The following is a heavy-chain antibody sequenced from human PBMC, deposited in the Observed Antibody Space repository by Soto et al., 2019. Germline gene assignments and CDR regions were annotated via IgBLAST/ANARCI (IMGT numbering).Heavy chain of an antibody. CDR1: GYTFTDYY. Sequence: QVPLVQSGAEVKKPGDSVKVSCKTSGYTFTDYYMHWVRQAPGQGFEWGGGINPKSGGPKYVPKFQGRVTVTRDTSTSTAYMELNRLTSDETPVYYCESEYCRNANCLKGFDYWGQGTLVTVSS. V-gene: IGHV1-2*02. D-gene: IGHD2-2*01. CDR2: INPKSGGP. CDR3: ESEYCRNANCLKGFDY. J-gene: IGHJ4*02.